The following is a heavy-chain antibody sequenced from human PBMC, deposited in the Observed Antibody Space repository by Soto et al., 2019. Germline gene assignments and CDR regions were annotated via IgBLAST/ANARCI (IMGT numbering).Heavy chain of an antibody. Sequence: QVQLVQSGAEVKKPGASVKVSCKASGYTFTSYGISWVRQAPGQGLEWMGWIRANNGNTNYAQKLQGRVTMTTDTSTSTAYRELRSVTSDDTSVYYCARDRGSYALDYWGQGTLVTVSS. CDR3: ARDRGSYALDY. J-gene: IGHJ4*02. D-gene: IGHD1-26*01. V-gene: IGHV1-18*01. CDR2: IRANNGNT. CDR1: GYTFTSYG.